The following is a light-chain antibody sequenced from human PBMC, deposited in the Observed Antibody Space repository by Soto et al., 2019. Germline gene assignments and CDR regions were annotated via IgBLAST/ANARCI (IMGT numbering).Light chain of an antibody. CDR3: QQYNNWWR. CDR2: GAS. J-gene: IGKJ1*01. Sequence: VMTQSPATLSVSPGERATLSCTASQSINSNLAWYQQRPGQAPRLLIYGASTRATGIPARFSGSGSGTEFTLTISSLQSEDFAVYYCQQYNNWWRFGQGTKVDIK. V-gene: IGKV3-15*01. CDR1: QSINSN.